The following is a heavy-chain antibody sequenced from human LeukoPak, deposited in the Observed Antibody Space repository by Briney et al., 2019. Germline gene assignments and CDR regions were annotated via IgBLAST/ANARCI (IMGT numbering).Heavy chain of an antibody. J-gene: IGHJ3*02. CDR2: ISAYNGNT. CDR1: GYTFTSYG. CDR3: ARDNSGSYYADAFDI. D-gene: IGHD1-26*01. V-gene: IGHV1-18*01. Sequence: ASVNVSCKASGYTFTSYGISWVRQAPGQGLEWMGWISAYNGNTNYAQKLQGRVTVTTDTSTSTAYMELRSLRSDDTAVYYCARDNSGSYYADAFDIWGQGTMVTVSS.